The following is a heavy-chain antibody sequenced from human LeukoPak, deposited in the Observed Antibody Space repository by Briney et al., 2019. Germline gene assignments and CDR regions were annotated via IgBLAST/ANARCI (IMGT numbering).Heavy chain of an antibody. CDR3: ATLTYYYDRYYFGY. CDR1: GYTFTYYY. Sequence: ASVKVSCKASGYTFTYYYMHWVRQAPGQGLEWMGWINPNSGGTNYAQKFQGRVTMTRDTSISTAYMELSRLRSDDTAVYYCATLTYYYDRYYFGYWGQGTLVTVSS. J-gene: IGHJ4*02. CDR2: INPNSGGT. V-gene: IGHV1-2*02. D-gene: IGHD3-22*01.